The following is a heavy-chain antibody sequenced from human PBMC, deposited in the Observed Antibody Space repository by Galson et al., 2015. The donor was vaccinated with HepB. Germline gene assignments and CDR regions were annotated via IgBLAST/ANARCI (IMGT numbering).Heavy chain of an antibody. CDR1: GGTFSSYA. J-gene: IGHJ5*02. V-gene: IGHV1-69*13. CDR2: IIPIFGTA. Sequence: SVKVSCKASGGTFSSYAISWVRQAPGQGLEWMGGIIPIFGTANYAQKFQGRVTITADESTSTAYMELSSLRSEDTAVYYCARVAATRSWFDPWGQGTLVTVSS. D-gene: IGHD2-15*01. CDR3: ARVAATRSWFDP.